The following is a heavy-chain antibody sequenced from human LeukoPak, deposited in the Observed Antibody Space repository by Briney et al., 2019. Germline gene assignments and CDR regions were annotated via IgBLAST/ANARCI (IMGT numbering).Heavy chain of an antibody. D-gene: IGHD1-26*01. CDR2: INHSGST. V-gene: IGHV4-34*01. CDR3: ARLGYSGTYRAPPDY. Sequence: SETLSLTCAVYGGSFSGFYWSWIRQPPGKGLEWIGEINHSGSTNHNPSLKSRVTISVDTSKNQFSLKLSSVTAADTAVYYCARLGYSGTYRAPPDYWGQGTLVTVSS. J-gene: IGHJ4*02. CDR1: GGSFSGFY.